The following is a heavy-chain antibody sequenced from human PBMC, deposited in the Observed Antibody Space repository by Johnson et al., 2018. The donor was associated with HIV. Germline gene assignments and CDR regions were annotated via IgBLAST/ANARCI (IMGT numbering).Heavy chain of an antibody. Sequence: VQLVESGGGVVQPGGSLRLSCAASGFTFSSYGMHCVRQAPGKGLEWVAFIRYDGSNKYYADSVKGRFTISRDNSKNTLYLQMNSLRAEDTAVYYFAKVAAAMGTDAFDIWGQGTMVTVSS. CDR2: IRYDGSNK. V-gene: IGHV3-30*02. CDR3: AKVAAAMGTDAFDI. J-gene: IGHJ3*02. CDR1: GFTFSSYG. D-gene: IGHD5-18*01.